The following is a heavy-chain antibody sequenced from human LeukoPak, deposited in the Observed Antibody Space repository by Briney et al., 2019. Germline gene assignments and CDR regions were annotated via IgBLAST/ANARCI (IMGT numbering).Heavy chain of an antibody. CDR3: ARDHLIVATTSNYYYYGMDV. J-gene: IGHJ6*02. CDR1: GGSFSGYY. CDR2: INHSGST. D-gene: IGHD5-12*01. Sequence: PSETLSLTCAVYGGSFSGYYWSWIRQPPGKGLEWIGEINHSGSTNYNPSLKSRVTISVDTSKNQFSLKLSSVTAADTAVYYCARDHLIVATTSNYYYYGMDVWGQGTTVTVSS. V-gene: IGHV4-34*01.